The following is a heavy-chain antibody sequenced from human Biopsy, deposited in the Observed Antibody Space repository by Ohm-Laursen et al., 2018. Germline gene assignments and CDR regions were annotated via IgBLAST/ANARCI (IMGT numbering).Heavy chain of an antibody. V-gene: IGHV4-34*08. J-gene: IGHJ4*02. D-gene: IGHD2-15*01. CDR1: GKTFSDYQ. Sequence: ETLSLTWVVFGKTFSDYQWGWIRQPPGKGLEWIGQINQAGITNYNPSLKSRVSISADASKYEFSLRLTSVTAADTAVYLCGNEVHGRDYWGLGAQVTVSS. CDR3: GNEVHGRDY. CDR2: INQAGIT.